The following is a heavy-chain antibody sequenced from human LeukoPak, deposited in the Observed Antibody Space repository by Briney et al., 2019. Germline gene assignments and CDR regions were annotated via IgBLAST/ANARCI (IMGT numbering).Heavy chain of an antibody. J-gene: IGHJ4*02. D-gene: IGHD3-22*01. CDR1: GFTFGDYA. CDR3: ARFGVVVAPFDY. V-gene: IGHV3-11*01. CDR2: ISSSGSTI. Sequence: PGGSLRLSCTASGFTFGDYAMSWFRQAPGKGLEWVSYISSSGSTIYYADSVKGRFTISRDNAKNSLYLQMNSLRAEDTAVYYCARFGVVVAPFDYWGQGTLVTVSS.